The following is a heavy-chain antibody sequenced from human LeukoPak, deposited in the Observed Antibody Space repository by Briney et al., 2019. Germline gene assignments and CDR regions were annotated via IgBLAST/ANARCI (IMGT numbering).Heavy chain of an antibody. Sequence: ASEKVSCKASGYTFTSYGISWVRQAPGQGLEWMGWISAYNGNTNYAQKLQGRVTMTTDTSTSTAYMELRSLRSDDTAVYYCARVDFWSGYPHHYYYGMDVWGQGTTVTVSS. CDR2: ISAYNGNT. J-gene: IGHJ6*02. V-gene: IGHV1-18*01. CDR1: GYTFTSYG. CDR3: ARVDFWSGYPHHYYYGMDV. D-gene: IGHD3-3*01.